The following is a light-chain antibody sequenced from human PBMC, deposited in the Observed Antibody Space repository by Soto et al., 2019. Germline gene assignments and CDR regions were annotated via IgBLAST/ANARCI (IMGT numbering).Light chain of an antibody. Sequence: QSALTQPASVSGSPGQSITISCTGTRSDVGGYNFVSWFQQHPGKAPKLIIYEVTNRPSGISNRFSGSKSGNTASLTISGLQAEDEADYYYSSYVSSRTYVFGTGTKLTVL. CDR2: EVT. V-gene: IGLV2-14*01. J-gene: IGLJ1*01. CDR3: SSYVSSRTYV. CDR1: RSDVGGYNF.